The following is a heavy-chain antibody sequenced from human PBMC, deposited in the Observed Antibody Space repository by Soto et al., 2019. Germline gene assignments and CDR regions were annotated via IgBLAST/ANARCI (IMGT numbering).Heavy chain of an antibody. J-gene: IGHJ3*02. CDR2: ISSSGSTI. Sequence: GGSLRLSCAASGFTFSDYYMSWIRQAPGKGLEWVSYISSSGSTIYYAASVKGRFTISRDNAKSSLYLQMNSLRAEDTAVYYCASCSGYDLDKHDALDILGQGTMVTVSS. CDR1: GFTFSDYY. CDR3: ASCSGYDLDKHDALDI. D-gene: IGHD5-12*01. V-gene: IGHV3-11*01.